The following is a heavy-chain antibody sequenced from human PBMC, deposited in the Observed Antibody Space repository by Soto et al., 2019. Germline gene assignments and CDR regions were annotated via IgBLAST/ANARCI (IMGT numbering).Heavy chain of an antibody. CDR1: GFSLSTSQVG. D-gene: IGHD6-25*01. CDR2: VYWNDVK. Sequence: SGPTLVNPTQTLTLTCTFSGFSLSTSQVGVGWIRQPPGKALEWLAHVYWNDVKYYSLSLKSRLTISKDTSKSQVVLTMTNMDPVDTATYYCAHLNQRGYYFDYWGQGALVTISS. V-gene: IGHV2-5*01. J-gene: IGHJ4*02. CDR3: AHLNQRGYYFDY.